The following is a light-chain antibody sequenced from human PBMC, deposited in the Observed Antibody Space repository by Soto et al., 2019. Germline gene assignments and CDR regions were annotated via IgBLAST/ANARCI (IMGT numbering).Light chain of an antibody. CDR3: QTWGTGIVV. J-gene: IGLJ2*01. Sequence: QPVLTQSPSASASLGASVKFTCTLSSEHSSYAIAWHQQQPEKGPRYLMKLNSDGSHNKGDGIPDRFSGSSSGAERYLTISSRQSEDEADYYCQTWGTGIVVFGVGTKLTAL. CDR1: SEHSSYA. CDR2: LNSDGSH. V-gene: IGLV4-69*01.